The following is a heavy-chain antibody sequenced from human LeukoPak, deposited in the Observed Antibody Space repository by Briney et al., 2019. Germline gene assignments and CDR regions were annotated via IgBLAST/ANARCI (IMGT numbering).Heavy chain of an antibody. CDR3: ARRFYDISPFDY. J-gene: IGHJ4*02. CDR1: GDSVSSNSAA. CDR2: TYYRSKWSN. V-gene: IGHV6-1*01. D-gene: IGHD3-9*01. Sequence: SQTLSLTCAISGDSVSSNSAAWNWIRQSPSRGLESLVRTYYRSKWSNDYPVSVMGRISINADTSKNQLSLHLNSVTPEDTAVYYCARRFYDISPFDYWGQGTLVTVSS.